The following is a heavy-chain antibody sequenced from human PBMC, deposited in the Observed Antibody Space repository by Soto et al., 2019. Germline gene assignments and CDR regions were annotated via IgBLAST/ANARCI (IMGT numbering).Heavy chain of an antibody. CDR3: ARDHYYDSKLHVYPPDY. CDR1: GDSVSSNSAA. D-gene: IGHD3-22*01. V-gene: IGHV6-1*01. Sequence: SQTLSLTCAISGDSVSSNSAAWNWIRQSPSGGLEWLGRTYYRSEWYNEYAVSVKSRITINPDTSKNQFSLQLNSVTPEDTAVYYCARDHYYDSKLHVYPPDYWGQGTLVTVSS. CDR2: TYYRSEWYN. J-gene: IGHJ4*02.